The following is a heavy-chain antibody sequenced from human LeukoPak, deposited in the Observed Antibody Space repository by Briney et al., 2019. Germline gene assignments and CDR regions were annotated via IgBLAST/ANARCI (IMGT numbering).Heavy chain of an antibody. D-gene: IGHD2/OR15-2a*01. CDR1: GFTFSAYA. V-gene: IGHV3-48*01. CDR2: VSISSSNI. Sequence: PGGSLRLSCAASGFTFSAYAMNWVRQAPVKGLEWVSYVSISSSNIYYTDSMKGRFTISRDNAKSSLYLQMNSLRAEDTAVYYCARGASGASRIVFDIWGQGTMVTVSS. J-gene: IGHJ3*02. CDR3: ARGASGASRIVFDI.